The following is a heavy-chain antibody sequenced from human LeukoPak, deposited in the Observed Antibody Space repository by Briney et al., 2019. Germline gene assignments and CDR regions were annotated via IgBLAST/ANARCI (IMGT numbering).Heavy chain of an antibody. CDR3: ARDWGQQPSDFDY. CDR1: GFTFSSYA. D-gene: IGHD6-13*01. Sequence: GGSLRLSCAASGFTFSSYAMHWVRQAPGKGLEWVAVISYDGSNKYYADSVKGRFTISRDNSKNTLYLQMNSLRAEDTAVYYCARDWGQQPSDFDYWGQGTLVTVSS. J-gene: IGHJ4*02. CDR2: ISYDGSNK. V-gene: IGHV3-30-3*01.